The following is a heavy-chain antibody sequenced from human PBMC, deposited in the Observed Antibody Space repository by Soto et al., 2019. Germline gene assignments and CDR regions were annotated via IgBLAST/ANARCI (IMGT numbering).Heavy chain of an antibody. CDR3: ATHPYWLNSGWYVGFDS. D-gene: IGHD6-19*01. J-gene: IGHJ4*02. Sequence: PGGSLRLSCAASGFTFSSYEKNWVRQAQGKGLEWVSYISSNGSTIYYADSVKGRFTISRDNSKNTLYLQVNSLRAEDTAVFYCATHPYWLNSGWYVGFDSWGQGTLVTVS. V-gene: IGHV3-48*03. CDR1: GFTFSSYE. CDR2: ISSNGSTI.